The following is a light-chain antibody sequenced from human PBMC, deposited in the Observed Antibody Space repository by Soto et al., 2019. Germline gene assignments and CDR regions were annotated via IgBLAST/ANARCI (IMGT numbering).Light chain of an antibody. Sequence: EFVLTQSPATLSLSPGDRATLSCRASQTVSSYLAWYQQKPGQAPRLLIYDASSRATGIPARFSGSGSGTDFTLTITSLEPEDFAVYYCQQRSDWPSTFGGGTKVEIK. V-gene: IGKV3-11*01. CDR2: DAS. CDR1: QTVSSY. CDR3: QQRSDWPST. J-gene: IGKJ4*01.